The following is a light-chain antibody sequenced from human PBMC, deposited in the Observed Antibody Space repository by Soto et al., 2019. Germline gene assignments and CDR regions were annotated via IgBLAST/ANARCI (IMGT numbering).Light chain of an antibody. CDR3: QTWGTGFWV. Sequence: QSVLTQSPSASASLGASVKLTCTLSSGHISNAIVWHQQQPEKGPRYLMKINSDGSHSQGDGIPDRFSGSSSGAERYLTISSLQSEDEADYYCQTWGTGFWVFGGGTKLTVL. V-gene: IGLV4-69*01. CDR2: INSDGSH. CDR1: SGHISNA. J-gene: IGLJ3*02.